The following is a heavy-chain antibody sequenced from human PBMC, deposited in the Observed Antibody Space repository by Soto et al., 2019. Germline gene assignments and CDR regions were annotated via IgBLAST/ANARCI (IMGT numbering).Heavy chain of an antibody. J-gene: IGHJ3*02. CDR3: ARPHYGDYADAFDI. Sequence: ASVKVSCKASGYTFTGYNMHWVRQAPGQGLEWMGWINPNSGGTNYAQKFQGRVTMTRDTSISTAYMELSRLRSDDTAVYYCARPHYGDYADAFDIWGQGTMVTVSS. CDR1: GYTFTGYN. CDR2: INPNSGGT. V-gene: IGHV1-2*02. D-gene: IGHD4-17*01.